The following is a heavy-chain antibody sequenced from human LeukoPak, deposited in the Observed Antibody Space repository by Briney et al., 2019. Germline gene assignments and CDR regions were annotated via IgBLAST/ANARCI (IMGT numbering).Heavy chain of an antibody. Sequence: GGSLRLSCAASGFIFSDSAIRWVRQASGKGLEWVGRIRSKINNYATAYTASVKGRFTISRDDAKNTAYLQMNSLKTEDTAVYYCARLQDVVITASCDYWGQGTLVTVSS. CDR3: ARLQDVVITASCDY. CDR2: IRSKINNYAT. V-gene: IGHV3-73*01. J-gene: IGHJ4*02. D-gene: IGHD2-15*01. CDR1: GFIFSDSA.